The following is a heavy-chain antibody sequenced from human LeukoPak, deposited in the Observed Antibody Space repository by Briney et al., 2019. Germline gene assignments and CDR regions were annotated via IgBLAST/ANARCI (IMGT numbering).Heavy chain of an antibody. CDR1: GGSVSSGSYY. CDR3: ARDRRNLFDP. J-gene: IGHJ5*02. V-gene: IGHV4-61*01. Sequence: SETLSLTCTVSGGSVSSGSYYWSWIRQPPGTGLEWIGYIYYSGSTNYNPSLKSRVTISVDTSKNQFSLKLSSVTAADTAVYYCARDRRNLFDPWDQGTLVTVSS. D-gene: IGHD1-14*01. CDR2: IYYSGST.